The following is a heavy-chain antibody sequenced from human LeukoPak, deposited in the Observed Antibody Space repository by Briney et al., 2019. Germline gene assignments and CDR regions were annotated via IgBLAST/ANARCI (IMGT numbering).Heavy chain of an antibody. Sequence: SVKVSCKASGGTFSSYAISWVRQAPGQGLEWMGRIIPIFGIANYAQKFQGRVTITADKSTSTAYMELSSLRSEDTAVYYCASESTSRGYCTNGVCSSWAFDIWGQGTMVTVSS. D-gene: IGHD2-8*01. CDR3: ASESTSRGYCTNGVCSSWAFDI. J-gene: IGHJ3*02. V-gene: IGHV1-69*04. CDR1: GGTFSSYA. CDR2: IIPIFGIA.